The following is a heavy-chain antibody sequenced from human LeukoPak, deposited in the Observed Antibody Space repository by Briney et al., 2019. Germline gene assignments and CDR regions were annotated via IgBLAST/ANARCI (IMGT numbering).Heavy chain of an antibody. CDR3: ARGLYSSSWYGVDY. V-gene: IGHV4-59*01. D-gene: IGHD6-13*01. CDR2: IYYSGST. J-gene: IGHJ4*02. CDR1: GGSISSYY. Sequence: PSETLSLTCTVSGGSISSYYWSWIRQPPGKGLEWIGYIYYSGSTNYNPSLKSRVTISVDTSKNQFSLKLSPVTAADTAVYYCARGLYSSSWYGVDYWGQGILVTVSS.